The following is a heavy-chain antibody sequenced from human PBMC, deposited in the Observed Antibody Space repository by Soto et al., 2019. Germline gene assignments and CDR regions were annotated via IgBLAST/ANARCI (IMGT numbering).Heavy chain of an antibody. CDR1: GGSVSSGSYY. CDR2: IYYSGST. CDR3: ARDDYYGSGNLF. D-gene: IGHD3-10*01. J-gene: IGHJ4*02. Sequence: QVQLQESGPGLVKPSETLSLTCTVSGGSVSSGSYYWSWIRQPPGKGLEWIGYIYYSGSTNYNPSLKSRVTISVETSKNQFSLKLSSVTAADTAVYYSARDDYYGSGNLFWGQGTLVTVSS. V-gene: IGHV4-61*01.